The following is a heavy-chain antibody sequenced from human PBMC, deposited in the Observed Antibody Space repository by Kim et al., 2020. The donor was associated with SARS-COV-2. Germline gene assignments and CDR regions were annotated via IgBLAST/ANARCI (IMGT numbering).Heavy chain of an antibody. CDR2: MNPNSGNT. CDR1: GYTFTSYD. D-gene: IGHD6-13*01. Sequence: ASVKVSCKASGYTFTSYDINWVRQATGQGLEWMGWMNPNSGNTGYAQKFQGRVTMTRNTSISTAYMELSSLRSEDTAVYYCARRDAKQQLFYYYYYGMDVWGQGTTVTVSS. J-gene: IGHJ6*02. V-gene: IGHV1-8*01. CDR3: ARRDAKQQLFYYYYYGMDV.